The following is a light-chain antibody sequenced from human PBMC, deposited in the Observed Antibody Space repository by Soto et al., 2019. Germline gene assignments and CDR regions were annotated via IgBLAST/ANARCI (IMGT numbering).Light chain of an antibody. Sequence: EIVLTQSPGTLSLFPGERATLSCRASQSISSNYLAWYQQKPGQAPRLLIHGASNRATGIPDRFSGAGSGTDFTLTISRLEPADFAVYYCHQSGSAPAWTFGQGTKVEIK. CDR2: GAS. CDR3: HQSGSAPAWT. J-gene: IGKJ1*01. V-gene: IGKV3-20*01. CDR1: QSISSNY.